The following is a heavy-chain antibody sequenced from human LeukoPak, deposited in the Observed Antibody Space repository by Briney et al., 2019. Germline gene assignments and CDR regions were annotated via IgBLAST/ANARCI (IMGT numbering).Heavy chain of an antibody. CDR1: GYTFSSYA. Sequence: SCKASGYTFSSYAMSWVRQAPGKGLEWVSAISGSGGSTYYADSVKGRFTISRDNSKNTLYLQMNSLRAEDTAVYYCAREAAAVDGGGYWGQGTLVTVSS. D-gene: IGHD6-13*01. V-gene: IGHV3-23*01. CDR3: AREAAAVDGGGY. CDR2: ISGSGGST. J-gene: IGHJ4*02.